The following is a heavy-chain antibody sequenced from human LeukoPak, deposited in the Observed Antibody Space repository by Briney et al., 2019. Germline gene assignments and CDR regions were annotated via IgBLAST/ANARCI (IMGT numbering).Heavy chain of an antibody. V-gene: IGHV3-33*01. CDR1: GFTFSSYG. CDR3: ARALYSGYDGFDY. Sequence: GGSLRLSCAASGFTFSSYGMHWVRQAPGKGLEWVAVIWYDGSNKYYADSVKGRFTISRDNSKNTLYLQMNSLRAEDTAVHYCARALYSGYDGFDYWGQGTLVTVSS. D-gene: IGHD5-12*01. J-gene: IGHJ4*02. CDR2: IWYDGSNK.